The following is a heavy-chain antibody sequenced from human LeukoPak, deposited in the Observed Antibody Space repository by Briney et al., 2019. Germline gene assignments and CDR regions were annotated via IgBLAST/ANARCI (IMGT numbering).Heavy chain of an antibody. CDR2: ISSSGSTI. CDR1: GFTFSNYE. D-gene: IGHD3-16*01. Sequence: PGGSLRLSCAASGFTFSNYEMNWVRQAPGKGLEWVSYISSSGSTIYYADSVKGRFTISRDNAENSLYLQMNSLRAEDTAVYYCARRVWGSYRPIDYWGQGTLVTVSS. J-gene: IGHJ4*02. V-gene: IGHV3-48*03. CDR3: ARRVWGSYRPIDY.